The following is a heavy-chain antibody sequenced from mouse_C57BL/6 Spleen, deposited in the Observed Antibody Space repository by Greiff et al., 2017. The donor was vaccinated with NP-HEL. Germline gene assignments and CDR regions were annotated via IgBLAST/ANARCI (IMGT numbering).Heavy chain of an antibody. CDR1: GYTFTDYE. J-gene: IGHJ2*01. CDR2: IDPETGGT. V-gene: IGHV1-15*01. Sequence: VQRVESGAELVRPGASVTLSCKASGYTFTDYEMHWVKQTPVHGLEWIGAIDPETGGTAYNQKFKGKAILTADKSSSTAYMELRSLTSEDSAVYDCTRERGDYYGSSDYWGQGTTLTVSS. D-gene: IGHD1-1*01. CDR3: TRERGDYYGSSDY.